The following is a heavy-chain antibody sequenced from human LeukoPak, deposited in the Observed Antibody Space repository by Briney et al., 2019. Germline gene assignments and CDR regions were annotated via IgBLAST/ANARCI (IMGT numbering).Heavy chain of an antibody. CDR2: IYYSGST. CDR1: GGSISSYY. V-gene: IGHV4-59*08. Sequence: SETLSLTCTVSGGSISSYYWSWIRQPPGKGLEWIGYIYYSGSTNYNPSLKSRVTISVDTSKNQFSLKLSSVTAADTAVYYCARLGIAAAGTYAFDIWGQGTMVTVSS. D-gene: IGHD6-13*01. J-gene: IGHJ3*02. CDR3: ARLGIAAAGTYAFDI.